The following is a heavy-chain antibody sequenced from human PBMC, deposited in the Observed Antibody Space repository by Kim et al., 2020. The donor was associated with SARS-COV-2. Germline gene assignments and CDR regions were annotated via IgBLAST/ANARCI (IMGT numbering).Heavy chain of an antibody. V-gene: IGHV1-8*01. CDR3: ARMYYTGNAPGNWFDP. J-gene: IGHJ5*02. D-gene: IGHD3-10*01. Sequence: KFQGRVTMTRNTSISTAYMELSSLTSEDTAVYFCARMYYTGNAPGNWFDPWGQGTLVTVSS.